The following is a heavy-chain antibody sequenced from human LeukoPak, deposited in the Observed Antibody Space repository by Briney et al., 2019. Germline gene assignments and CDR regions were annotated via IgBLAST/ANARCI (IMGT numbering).Heavy chain of an antibody. CDR1: GGSISNYY. CDR2: IYYSGTT. Sequence: SETLSLTCTVSGGSISNYYWNWIRQPPGKGLEWIGYIYYSGTTNYNPSLKSRVSMSVDTSKNQFSLKLSSVTAADTAVYYCARALGSSDYYYYYYMDVWGKGTTVTISS. J-gene: IGHJ6*03. V-gene: IGHV4-59*01. CDR3: ARALGSSDYYYYYYMDV. D-gene: IGHD3-16*01.